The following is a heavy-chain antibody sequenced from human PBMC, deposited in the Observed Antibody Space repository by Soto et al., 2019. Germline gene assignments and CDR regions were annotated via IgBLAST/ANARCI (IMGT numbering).Heavy chain of an antibody. Sequence: QVQLVQSGAEVKKPGSSVKVSCKASGGTFSSYAISWVRQAPGQGLEWMGGIIPIFGTANYAQKFQGRVTLTADESTXTXYXXRSSLRSRATAVCLGGRESRYCSGGSCYCLPAIVCWGQGTLVTVSS. V-gene: IGHV1-69*12. CDR1: GGTFSSYA. CDR3: GRESRYCSGGSCYCLPAIVC. D-gene: IGHD2-15*01. J-gene: IGHJ4*02. CDR2: IIPIFGTA.